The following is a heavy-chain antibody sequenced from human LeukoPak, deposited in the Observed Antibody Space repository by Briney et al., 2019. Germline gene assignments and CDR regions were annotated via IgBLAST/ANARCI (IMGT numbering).Heavy chain of an antibody. Sequence: GASVKVSCKASGYSFSGYYIQWVRQAPGQGLEWMGLINPSGSSTLYAQKFQGRVTMTRDMSTTTDYMELSSLRSEDTAVYYCARDNSVGDIAWWFDPWGQGTLVTVSS. V-gene: IGHV1-46*01. CDR1: GYSFSGYY. J-gene: IGHJ5*02. CDR2: INPSGSST. D-gene: IGHD3-16*02. CDR3: ARDNSVGDIAWWFDP.